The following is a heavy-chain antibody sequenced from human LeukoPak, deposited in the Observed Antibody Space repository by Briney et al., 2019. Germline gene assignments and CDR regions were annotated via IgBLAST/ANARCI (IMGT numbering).Heavy chain of an antibody. CDR2: IYYSGST. V-gene: IGHV4-59*11. Sequence: SETLSLTCTVSGGSISSHHGSWIRQPPGKGLEWIGYIYYSGSTKYNPSLKSRVTISVDTSKNQFSLKLSSVTAADTAVYYCARLVVPAAILFAFDIWGQGTMVTVSS. D-gene: IGHD2-2*02. J-gene: IGHJ3*02. CDR1: GGSISSHH. CDR3: ARLVVPAAILFAFDI.